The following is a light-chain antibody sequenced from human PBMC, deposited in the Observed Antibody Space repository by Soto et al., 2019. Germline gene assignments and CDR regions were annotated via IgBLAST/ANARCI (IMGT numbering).Light chain of an antibody. V-gene: IGLV1-40*01. J-gene: IGLJ1*01. CDR1: SSNIGAGFA. CDR3: QSYDSGLGVSYV. CDR2: GNT. Sequence: QSVLTQPPSVSGAPGQRVTISCIGSSSNIGAGFAVRWYQQLPGAAPKLLNFGNTNRPSGVPDRFSGSKSGTSASLAISGLQSGNEADYYCQSYDSGLGVSYVFGTGTKLTVL.